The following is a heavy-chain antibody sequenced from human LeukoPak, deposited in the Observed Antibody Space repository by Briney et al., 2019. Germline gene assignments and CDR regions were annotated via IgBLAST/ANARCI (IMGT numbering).Heavy chain of an antibody. CDR1: GFTFSSYS. CDR3: ARDADSSSWSMYYYYGMDV. CDR2: ISSSSGYI. J-gene: IGHJ6*02. D-gene: IGHD6-13*01. V-gene: IGHV3-21*01. Sequence: GGSLRLSCAASGFTFSSYSMNWVRQAPGKGLEWVSSISSSSGYIYYADSVKGRFTISRDNAKNSLYLQMNSLRAEDTAVYYCARDADSSSWSMYYYYGMDVWGQGTMVTVSS.